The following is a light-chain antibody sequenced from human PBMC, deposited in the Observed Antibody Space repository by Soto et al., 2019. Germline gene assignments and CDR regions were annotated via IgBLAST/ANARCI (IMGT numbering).Light chain of an antibody. J-gene: IGKJ4*01. CDR1: QSLLHSNGYNY. V-gene: IGKV2-28*01. CDR2: LGS. Sequence: DIVMTQSPLSLPVTPGEPASISFRSSQSLLHSNGYNYLDWYLQKPGQSPQLLIYLGSNRASGVPASLSGSGSATDFTRTISRVDAEDVGVYYRIQALQIPTVGGGSKVDIK. CDR3: IQALQIPT.